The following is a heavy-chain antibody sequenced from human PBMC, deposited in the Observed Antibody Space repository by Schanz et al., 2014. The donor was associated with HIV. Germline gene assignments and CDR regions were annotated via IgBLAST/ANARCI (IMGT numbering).Heavy chain of an antibody. J-gene: IGHJ4*02. CDR2: ISAYNGKT. V-gene: IGHV1-18*01. CDR1: GYIFTSNG. CDR3: ARAETYDFWSGPSRYYFDY. D-gene: IGHD3-3*01. Sequence: QVQLVQSGAEVKKPGASVKVSCKASGYIFTSNGISWVRQAPGQGLEWMGWISAYNGKTNYARKVQGRVTMTTDTSTTTAYMELRSLRSDDTAVYYCARAETYDFWSGPSRYYFDYWGQGTLVTVSS.